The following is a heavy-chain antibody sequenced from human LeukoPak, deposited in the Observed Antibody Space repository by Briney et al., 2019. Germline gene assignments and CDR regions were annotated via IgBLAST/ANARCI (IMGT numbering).Heavy chain of an antibody. Sequence: ASVKVSCKASGYTFTCYYMHGVRQAPGQGLEWMGWINPNSGGTNYAQKFQGRVTMTRDTSISTAYMELSRLRSDDTAVYYCASIPGIAVAAGYWGQGTLVTVSS. J-gene: IGHJ4*02. CDR1: GYTFTCYY. CDR3: ASIPGIAVAAGY. CDR2: INPNSGGT. V-gene: IGHV1-2*02. D-gene: IGHD6-19*01.